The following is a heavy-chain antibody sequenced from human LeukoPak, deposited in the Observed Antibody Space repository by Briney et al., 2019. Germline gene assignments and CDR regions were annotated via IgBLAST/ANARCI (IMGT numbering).Heavy chain of an antibody. Sequence: PSETLSLTCTVSGGSISSYYWSWIRQPAGKGLEYIGYIYYTGSTYYNPSLKSRVTISVDTSKRQFSLRLSSVSAADTAVYYCARDATAGNFDYWGQGTLVTVSS. V-gene: IGHV4-59*12. J-gene: IGHJ4*02. CDR1: GGSISSYY. D-gene: IGHD6-13*01. CDR3: ARDATAGNFDY. CDR2: IYYTGST.